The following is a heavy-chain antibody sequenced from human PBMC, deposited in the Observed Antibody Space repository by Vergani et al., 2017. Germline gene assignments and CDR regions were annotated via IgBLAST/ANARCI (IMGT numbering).Heavy chain of an antibody. D-gene: IGHD2-21*01. CDR2: VNPEGTNT. CDR1: GFTFSRHW. Sequence: EVQLVESGGGLVQPGGSLRLSCAASGFTFSRHWMHWVRQAPGKGLVWVSRVNPEGTNTPYADSVKGRFTISRDNAKNMMYLQLNSLRDEDTAVYYCADLYGDDGFSPFWGQGTLVTVSS. CDR3: ADLYGDDGFSPF. J-gene: IGHJ4*02. V-gene: IGHV3-74*01.